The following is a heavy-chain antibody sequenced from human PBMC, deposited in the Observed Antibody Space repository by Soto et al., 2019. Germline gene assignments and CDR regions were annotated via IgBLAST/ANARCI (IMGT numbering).Heavy chain of an antibody. CDR3: ARSYYYDDYWSPYDY. CDR2: INWDGATI. CDR1: GFTFDDFG. D-gene: IGHD3-3*01. Sequence: EVQLVESGGGVVRPGGSLRLSCAASGFTFDDFGMSWVREAPGKGLEWVAGINWDGATIGYADSVKGRFTISRDNAKNSLYLQMSSLRAEDTALYYCARSYYYDDYWSPYDYWGQGTLVTVPS. V-gene: IGHV3-20*04. J-gene: IGHJ4*02.